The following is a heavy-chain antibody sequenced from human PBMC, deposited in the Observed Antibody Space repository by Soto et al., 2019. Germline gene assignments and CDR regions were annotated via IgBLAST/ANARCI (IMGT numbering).Heavy chain of an antibody. V-gene: IGHV3-23*01. Sequence: PGGSLRLSCAASGFTFSSYAMSWVRQAPGKGLEWVSAISGSGGSTYYADSVKGRFTISRDNSKNTLYLQMNSLRAEDTAVYYCAKGRYYDSSGYYSGGDYFDYWGQGTLVTVSS. J-gene: IGHJ4*02. D-gene: IGHD3-22*01. CDR2: ISGSGGST. CDR3: AKGRYYDSSGYYSGGDYFDY. CDR1: GFTFSSYA.